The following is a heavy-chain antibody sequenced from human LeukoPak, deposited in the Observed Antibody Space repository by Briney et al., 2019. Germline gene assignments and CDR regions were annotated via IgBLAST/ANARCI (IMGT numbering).Heavy chain of an antibody. V-gene: IGHV4-61*02. CDR3: ATQLGTLYYFDY. CDR2: IYTSGST. J-gene: IGHJ4*02. CDR1: GGSISSGSYY. D-gene: IGHD7-27*01. Sequence: SETLSLTCTVSGGSISSGSYYWSWIRQPAGKGLEWIGRIYTSGSTNYNPSLKSRVTISVDRSKNQFSLKLSSVTAADTAVYYCATQLGTLYYFDYWGQGTLVTVSS.